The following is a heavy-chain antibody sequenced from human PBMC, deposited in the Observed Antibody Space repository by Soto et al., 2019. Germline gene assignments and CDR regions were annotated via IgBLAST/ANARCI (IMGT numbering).Heavy chain of an antibody. J-gene: IGHJ2*01. CDR3: ARESAVTAIPRYWYFDL. V-gene: IGHV3-30-3*01. CDR2: ISYDGSNK. D-gene: IGHD2-21*02. Sequence: QVQLVESGGGVVQPGRSLRLSCAASGFNISSYAMHWVRQAPGKGLEWVAVISYDGSNKYYADSVKGRFTISRDNSKNTLYLQMNSLRAEDTALYYFARESAVTAIPRYWYFDLWGRGSLVTVSS. CDR1: GFNISSYA.